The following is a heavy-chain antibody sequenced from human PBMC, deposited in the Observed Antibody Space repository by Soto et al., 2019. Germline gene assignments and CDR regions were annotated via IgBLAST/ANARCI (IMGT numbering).Heavy chain of an antibody. J-gene: IGHJ4*02. CDR1: GGSISSSNW. V-gene: IGHV4-4*02. CDR3: ARYIAASGTFYFDY. Sequence: QVQLQESGPGLVKPSGTLSLTCAVSGGSISSSNWWSWVRQPPGKGLEWIGEIYHSGSSNYKPSLKSRVTISVDNFKTQCSLELSSVTVADTAVYYCARYIAASGTFYFDYWGQGTLVTVSS. CDR2: IYHSGSS. D-gene: IGHD6-13*01.